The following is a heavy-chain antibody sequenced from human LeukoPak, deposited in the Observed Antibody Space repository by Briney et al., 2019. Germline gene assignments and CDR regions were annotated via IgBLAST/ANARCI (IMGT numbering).Heavy chain of an antibody. CDR3: ARDTNMYYDFWSGHPTPLDY. CDR2: ISSSSSYI. Sequence: PGGSLRLSCAASGFTFSSYSMNWVRQAPGKGLEWVSSISSSSSYIYYADSVKGRFTISRDNAKNSLYLQMNSLRAEDTAVYYCARDTNMYYDFWSGHPTPLDYWGQGTLVTVSS. D-gene: IGHD3-3*01. J-gene: IGHJ4*02. V-gene: IGHV3-21*01. CDR1: GFTFSSYS.